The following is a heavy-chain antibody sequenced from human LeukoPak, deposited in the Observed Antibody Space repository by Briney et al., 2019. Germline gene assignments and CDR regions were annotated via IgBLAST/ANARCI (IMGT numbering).Heavy chain of an antibody. Sequence: GALRLSCAASGFTFSSYGMHWVRQAPGKGLEWVAFIRDDGSNKYYADSVKGRFTISRDNSKNTLYLQMNSLRAEDTAVYYCAKDYYGSGSYSDYWGQGTLVTVSS. CDR1: GFTFSSYG. D-gene: IGHD3-10*01. J-gene: IGHJ4*02. CDR3: AKDYYGSGSYSDY. V-gene: IGHV3-30*02. CDR2: IRDDGSNK.